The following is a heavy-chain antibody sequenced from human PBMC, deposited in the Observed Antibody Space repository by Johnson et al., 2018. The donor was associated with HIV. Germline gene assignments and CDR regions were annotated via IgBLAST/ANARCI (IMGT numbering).Heavy chain of an antibody. V-gene: IGHV3-15*07. CDR3: AKDFRRFFPTPDVFTSAPFL. Sequence: VQLVESGGGVVQPGRSLRLSCAASGFTFSSYWMHWVRQAPGKGLVWVSRIKSKTDGGTTDYAAPVKGRFTISRDDSKNTLYLQMNSLRAEDTAVYYCAKDFRRFFPTPDVFTSAPFLW. J-gene: IGHJ2*01. CDR2: IKSKTDGGTT. CDR1: GFTFSSYW. D-gene: IGHD3-22*01.